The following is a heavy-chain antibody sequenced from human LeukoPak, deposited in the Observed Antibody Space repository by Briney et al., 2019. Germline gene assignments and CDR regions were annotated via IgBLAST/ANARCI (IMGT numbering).Heavy chain of an antibody. D-gene: IGHD2-15*01. V-gene: IGHV3-53*01. CDR3: ARGYCSGGSCYSAWFDP. CDR2: IYSGGST. J-gene: IGHJ5*02. CDR1: GFNVSSNY. Sequence: PGGSLRLACAASGFNVSSNYMSWVRQAPGKELEWVSVIYSGGSTYYADSVKGRFTISRDNSKNTLYLQMNSLRAEDTAVYYCARGYCSGGSCYSAWFDPWGQGTLVTVSS.